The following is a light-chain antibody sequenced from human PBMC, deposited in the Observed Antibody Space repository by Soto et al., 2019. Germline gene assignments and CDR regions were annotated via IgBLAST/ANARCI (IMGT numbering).Light chain of an antibody. J-gene: IGKJ5*01. CDR2: GAS. CDR3: QQYGGSPIT. CDR1: QSVSSSY. V-gene: IGKV3-20*01. Sequence: IMLTQSPGTLSLSPGERATLSCRASQSVSSSYLAWYQQKPGQAPRLLIYGASNRATGIPDRFSGSGSGTDFTLTISRLEPEDFALYYCQQYGGSPITFGLGTRLEIK.